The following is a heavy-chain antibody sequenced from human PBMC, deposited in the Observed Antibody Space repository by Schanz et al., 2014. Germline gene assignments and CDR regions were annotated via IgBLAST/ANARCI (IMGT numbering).Heavy chain of an antibody. D-gene: IGHD3-10*01. CDR2: ISAYNGKT. V-gene: IGHV1-18*01. CDR3: ARRADYDGSGSYLFGNWFDP. Sequence: QVQLVQSGAEVKKPGSSVKVSCKASGGTFSSYTISWVRQAPGQGLEWMGWISAYNGKTNYAQKLQGRVTMTTDTSTSTAYMELRSLRSDDTAVYYCARRADYDGSGSYLFGNWFDPWGQGTLVTVSS. CDR1: GGTFSSYT. J-gene: IGHJ5*02.